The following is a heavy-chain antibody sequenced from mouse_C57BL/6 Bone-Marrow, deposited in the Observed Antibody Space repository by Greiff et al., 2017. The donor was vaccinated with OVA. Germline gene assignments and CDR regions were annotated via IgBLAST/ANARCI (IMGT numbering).Heavy chain of an antibody. D-gene: IGHD3-1*01. V-gene: IGHV5-4*01. CDR1: GFTFSSYA. CDR3: ASDRGYFDV. Sequence: EVHLVESGGGLVKPGGSLKLSCAASGFTFSSYAMSWVRQTPEKRLEWVATISDGGSDTYYPDNVKGRFTFSIDNAKNILYLQMSHLQSEDTAMYYCASDRGYFDVWGTGTTVTVSS. CDR2: ISDGGSDT. J-gene: IGHJ1*03.